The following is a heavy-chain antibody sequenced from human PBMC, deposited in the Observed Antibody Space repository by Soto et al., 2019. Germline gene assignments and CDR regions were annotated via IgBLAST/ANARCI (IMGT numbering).Heavy chain of an antibody. D-gene: IGHD3-9*01. J-gene: IGHJ3*02. CDR3: ARGSWYYDILTGSWFGTGADAFDI. Sequence: QVQLQESGPGLVKPSQTLSLTCTVSGGSISSGGYYWSWIRQHPGKGLEWIGYIYYSGSTYYNPFPXSRLNISVDTSKNQFSPKQSYXTAADTAVYYCARGSWYYDILTGSWFGTGADAFDIWGQGTMVTVSS. CDR2: IYYSGST. CDR1: GGSISSGGYY. V-gene: IGHV4-31*03.